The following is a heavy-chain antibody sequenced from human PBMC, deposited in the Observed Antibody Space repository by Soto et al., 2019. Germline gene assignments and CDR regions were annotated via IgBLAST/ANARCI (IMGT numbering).Heavy chain of an antibody. V-gene: IGHV4-4*07. CDR1: GGSFTGDY. CDR2: VFGNGGGST. J-gene: IGHJ4*02. D-gene: IGHD3-22*01. CDR3: ARDLRPYDRRRPPTGAFED. Sequence: QVQLQESGPGLVKPSETLSLTCSVSGGSFTGDYWSWIRQPAGKGLEWIGRVFGNGGGSTIYNPSLKNRVTMSVDKSKTESSLKLTSVTAADTAVYYCARDLRPYDRRRPPTGAFEDWGQGVLVSVSS.